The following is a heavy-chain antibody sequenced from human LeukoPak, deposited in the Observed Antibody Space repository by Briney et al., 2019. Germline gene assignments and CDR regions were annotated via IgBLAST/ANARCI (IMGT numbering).Heavy chain of an antibody. J-gene: IGHJ6*02. CDR1: GFSFSNYG. CDR3: AKDLISMVRGSPMDV. D-gene: IGHD3-10*01. V-gene: IGHV3-30*02. Sequence: GGSLRLSCAASGFSFSNYGMHWVRQAPGKGLEWVAFVVYDGFYKYYTDSVKGRFTISRDDSTNTLYLQLTSLRVEDTAVYYCAKDLISMVRGSPMDVWGRGTTVTVSS. CDR2: VVYDGFYK.